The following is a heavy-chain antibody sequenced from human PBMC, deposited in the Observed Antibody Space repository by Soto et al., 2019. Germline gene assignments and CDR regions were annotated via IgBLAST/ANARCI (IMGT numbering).Heavy chain of an antibody. V-gene: IGHV1-18*04. D-gene: IGHD2-2*01. CDR1: GYTSSDFG. CDR2: VSGNNGAS. Sequence: ASVKVSCKASGYTSSDFGISWVRQAPGQGLEWMGWVSGNNGASNPAPKVQGRITMTLDTSTGVSYMALRSLRSDGTAIYYCVRDQKYFRVNGNWFDSWGQGTLVTVSP. CDR3: VRDQKYFRVNGNWFDS. J-gene: IGHJ5*01.